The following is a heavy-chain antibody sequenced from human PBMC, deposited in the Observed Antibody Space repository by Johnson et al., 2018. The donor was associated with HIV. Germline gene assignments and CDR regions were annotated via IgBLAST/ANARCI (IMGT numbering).Heavy chain of an antibody. CDR1: GFTVRSSY. V-gene: IGHV3-66*01. J-gene: IGHJ3*01. CDR2: IYSDGTT. CDR3: TRGGGAYCGSDCLRTFDV. Sequence: VQLLESGGGVVQPGRSLRLSCAASGFTVRSSYMSWVRQAPGKGLEHVSVIYSDGTTYYADFVKGRFTISRDSSKDTLYLQMNSLRAEDTAVYYCTRGGGAYCGSDCLRTFDVWGQGTVLTVS. D-gene: IGHD2-21*02.